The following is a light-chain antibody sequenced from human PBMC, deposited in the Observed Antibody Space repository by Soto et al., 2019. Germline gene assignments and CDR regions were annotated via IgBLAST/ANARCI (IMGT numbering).Light chain of an antibody. CDR1: SSDVVGYNY. CDR2: DVS. J-gene: IGLJ1*01. CDR3: CSYTTSNTRQIV. Sequence: QSALNQPASVSGSPGQSITISRTGTSSDVVGYNYVSWYQQHPGKAPKFMIYDVSNRPSGVSNRFSGSKSGNTASLTISGLQAEDEADYYCCSYTTSNTRQIVFGTGTKVTVL. V-gene: IGLV2-14*01.